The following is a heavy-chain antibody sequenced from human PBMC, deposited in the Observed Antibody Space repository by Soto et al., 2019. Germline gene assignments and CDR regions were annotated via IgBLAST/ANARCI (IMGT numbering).Heavy chain of an antibody. Sequence: PSETLSLTCAVSGYSISSGYYWGWIRQPPGKGLEWIGSIYHSGSMFYNPSLKSRVTISVDTPKNQFSLKLSSVTAADTAVYYCARKGAYNSRSFYYYHYGMDVWGQGTTVTVSS. CDR1: GYSISSGYY. CDR3: ARKGAYNSRSFYYYHYGMDV. V-gene: IGHV4-38-2*01. CDR2: IYHSGSM. J-gene: IGHJ6*02. D-gene: IGHD3-10*01.